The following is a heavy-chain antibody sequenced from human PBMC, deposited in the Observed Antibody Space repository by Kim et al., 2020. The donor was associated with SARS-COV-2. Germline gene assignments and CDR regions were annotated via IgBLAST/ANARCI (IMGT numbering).Heavy chain of an antibody. CDR3: ARDGLSSSWSY. D-gene: IGHD6-13*01. J-gene: IGHJ4*02. CDR2: T. V-gene: IGHV1-46*01. Sequence: TSYAQKFQGRVTMTRDTSTSTVYMELSSLRSEDTAVYYCARDGLSSSWSYWGQGTLVTVSS.